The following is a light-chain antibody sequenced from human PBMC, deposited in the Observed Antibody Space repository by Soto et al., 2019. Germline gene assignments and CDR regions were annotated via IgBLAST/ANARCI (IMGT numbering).Light chain of an antibody. CDR1: QSVSKW. CDR2: DAS. V-gene: IGKV1-5*01. CDR3: QQYKSPPWT. Sequence: DIQMTQSPSTLSADALDIVIVTCLASQSVSKWLAWYQQKPGKAPTLLMYDASNLQGGVPFRFSGSGSGTEFTLTISDLQPDDFATYYCQQYKSPPWTFGQGTKVDIK. J-gene: IGKJ1*01.